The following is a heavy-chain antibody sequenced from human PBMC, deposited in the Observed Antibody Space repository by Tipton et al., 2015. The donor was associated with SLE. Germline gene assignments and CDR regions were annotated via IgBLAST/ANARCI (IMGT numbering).Heavy chain of an antibody. CDR3: ARDAPPGWGGLGY. V-gene: IGHV3-21*01. CDR1: GFTFNDYA. CDR2: ISSSGTYI. Sequence: SGFTFNDYAMTWVRQAPGKGLEWVSSISSSGTYIYYADSLKGRFTISRDNAQKSLYLQMNSLRAEDTAVYYCARDAPPGWGGLGYWGQGTLVTVSS. D-gene: IGHD2-21*01. J-gene: IGHJ4*02.